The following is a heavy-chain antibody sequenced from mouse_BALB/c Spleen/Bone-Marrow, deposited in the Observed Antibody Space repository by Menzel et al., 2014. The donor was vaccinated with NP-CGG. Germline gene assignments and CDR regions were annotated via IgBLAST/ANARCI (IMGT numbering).Heavy chain of an antibody. CDR2: ILPGSGST. CDR3: ARVIYWYFDV. Sequence: LVESGAELMKPGASVKISCMATGYTFSNYWIEWVKQRPGHGLEWIGEILPGSGSTDYNENFKGKATLTADTSSNTAYMQLSSLTSADSAVYYCARVIYWYFDVWGAGTTVTVSS. CDR1: GYTFSNYW. J-gene: IGHJ1*01. V-gene: IGHV1-9*01.